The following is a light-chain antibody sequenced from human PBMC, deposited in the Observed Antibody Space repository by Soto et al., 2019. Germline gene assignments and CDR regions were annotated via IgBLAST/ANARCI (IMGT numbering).Light chain of an antibody. V-gene: IGKV1-39*01. CDR1: QSISSY. Sequence: IQMPQSPSSLSASVGDRVTVTCRASQSISSYLNWYQQKPGKAPKLLIYAASSLQSGVPPRFSGSGSGTDFTLTISSLQPEDFATYYCQQSYSTPRTFGQGTRLEIK. J-gene: IGKJ5*01. CDR3: QQSYSTPRT. CDR2: AAS.